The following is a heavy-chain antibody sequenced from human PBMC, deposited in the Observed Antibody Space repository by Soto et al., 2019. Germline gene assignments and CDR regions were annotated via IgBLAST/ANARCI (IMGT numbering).Heavy chain of an antibody. D-gene: IGHD3-22*01. CDR2: IYYSGST. CDR3: ARLGGYYQAFDQ. J-gene: IGHJ4*02. Sequence: SETLSLTCTVSGGSMNTYYWGWFRQPPGKGLEWVGYIYYSGSTTYSPSLKSRGTISVDTSKNQFSLKLDSVTAADAAVYYCARLGGYYQAFDQWGQGSLVTVSS. V-gene: IGHV4-59*08. CDR1: GGSMNTYY.